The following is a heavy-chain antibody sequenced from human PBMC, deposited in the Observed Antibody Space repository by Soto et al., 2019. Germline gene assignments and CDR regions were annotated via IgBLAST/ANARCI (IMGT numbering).Heavy chain of an antibody. CDR1: GFTFGNYW. V-gene: IGHV3-74*01. CDR2: IKSDGSST. J-gene: IGHJ4*01. Sequence: GGSLRLSCAASGFTFGNYWMHWVRQAPGKGLVWVSCIKSDGSSTSYADSVKGRFTISRDNAKNTLYLQMNSLRVEDTAVYYCARGSLYWGQGTLVTVSS. CDR3: ARGSLY.